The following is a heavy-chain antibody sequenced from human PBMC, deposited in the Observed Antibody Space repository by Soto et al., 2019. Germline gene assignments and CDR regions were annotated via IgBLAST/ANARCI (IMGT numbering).Heavy chain of an antibody. CDR2: ISAYNGHT. J-gene: IGHJ5*02. Sequence: QVQLVQSGAEVKQPGASVTVSCQASGYTFTNYAITWVRQAPGQGLEWMGWISAYNGHTNYAQKLQGRLTMTTDTSTSTAYMELRGLTYDDTAIYYCARDNGGLAAPGTDWFVPWGQGTLITVSS. V-gene: IGHV1-18*01. CDR3: ARDNGGLAAPGTDWFVP. D-gene: IGHD6-13*01. CDR1: GYTFTNYA.